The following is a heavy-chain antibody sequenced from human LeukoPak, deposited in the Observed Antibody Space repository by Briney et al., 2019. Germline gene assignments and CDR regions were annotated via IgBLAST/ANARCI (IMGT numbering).Heavy chain of an antibody. D-gene: IGHD3-3*01. CDR2: IYPGDSNT. V-gene: IGHV5-51*01. CDR3: ARSLYDFWSGYFGFDP. Sequence: GESLKISCKGSGYSFTSYWIGWVRQMPGKGLEGMEIIYPGDSNTRNSPSFQGQVTISADKTISTAYLQCSSLKASDTAKYYCARSLYDFWSGYFGFDPWGQGTLVTVSS. CDR1: GYSFTSYW. J-gene: IGHJ5*02.